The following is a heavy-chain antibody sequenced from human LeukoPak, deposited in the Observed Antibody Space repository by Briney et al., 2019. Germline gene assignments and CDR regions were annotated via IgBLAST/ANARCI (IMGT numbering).Heavy chain of an antibody. CDR1: GYTFTSYG. CDR2: ISAYNGNT. Sequence: ASVKVSCKASGYTFTSYGISWVRQAPGQGLEWMGWISAYNGNTNYAQKFQGRVTITADKSTSTAYMELSSLRSEDTAVYYCASGSSLDAFDIWGQGTMVTVSS. D-gene: IGHD6-13*01. CDR3: ASGSSLDAFDI. J-gene: IGHJ3*02. V-gene: IGHV1-18*01.